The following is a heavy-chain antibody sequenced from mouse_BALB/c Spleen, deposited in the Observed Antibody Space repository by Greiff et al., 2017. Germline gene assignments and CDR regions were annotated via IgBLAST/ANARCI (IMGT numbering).Heavy chain of an antibody. CDR2: SRNKANDYTT. CDR3: ARDTNWDWYFDV. J-gene: IGHJ1*01. V-gene: IGHV7-1*02. CDR1: GFTFSDFY. Sequence: EVKLMESGGGLVQPGGSLRLSCATSGFTFSDFYMEWVRQPPGKRLAWIAASRNKANDYTTEYSASVKGRFIVSRDTSQSVLYLQMNALRAEDTAMYYCARDTNWDWYFDVWGAGTTVTVSS. D-gene: IGHD4-1*01.